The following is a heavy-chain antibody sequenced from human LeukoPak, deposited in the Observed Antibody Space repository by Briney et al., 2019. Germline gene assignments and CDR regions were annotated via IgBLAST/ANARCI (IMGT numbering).Heavy chain of an antibody. J-gene: IGHJ5*02. Sequence: AASVKVSCTSSGYTFTSYAMNWVRQAPAQGLEWMGWINTNTGNPTYAQGFTGRFVFSLDTSVITAYLQISSLKAEDTAVYYCCYSGSYYSFDPWGQGTLVTVSS. CDR1: GYTFTSYA. V-gene: IGHV7-4-1*02. CDR3: CYSGSYYSFDP. D-gene: IGHD1-26*01. CDR2: INTNTGNP.